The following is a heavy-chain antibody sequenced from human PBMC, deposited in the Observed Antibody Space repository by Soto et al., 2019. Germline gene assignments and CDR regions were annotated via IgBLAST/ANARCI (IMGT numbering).Heavy chain of an antibody. CDR1: GFTFSSYS. CDR3: APWPGYSRSWFMDY. D-gene: IGHD6-13*01. Sequence: PEVSLRLSCVGSGFTFSSYSMHWVRQATGKGLECISHISSSSNTIYYADSVKGRFTISRANAKNSLFLQMNGLRDEDTAVYYCAPWPGYSRSWFMDYWGQGALVTVSS. CDR2: ISSSSNTI. J-gene: IGHJ4*02. V-gene: IGHV3-48*02.